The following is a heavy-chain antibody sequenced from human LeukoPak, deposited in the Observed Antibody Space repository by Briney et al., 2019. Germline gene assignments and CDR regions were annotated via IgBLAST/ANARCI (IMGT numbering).Heavy chain of an antibody. CDR2: ISGPGSVT. CDR1: GFTFDDYA. CDR3: ARGTGSGSYLLD. J-gene: IGHJ4*01. V-gene: IGHV3-43*02. Sequence: GGSLRLSCAGSGFTFDDYAMHWIRQPPGKGLQWVSLISGPGSVTHQADSVKGRFTISRDNSKNSLYLQMSSLRTGDTALYYCARGTGSGSYLLD. D-gene: IGHD6-6*01.